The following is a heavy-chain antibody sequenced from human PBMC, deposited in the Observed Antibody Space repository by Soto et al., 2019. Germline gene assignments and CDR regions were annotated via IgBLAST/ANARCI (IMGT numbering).Heavy chain of an antibody. J-gene: IGHJ6*02. Sequence: QVQLVQSGAEVKKPGSSVKVSCKASGGTFSSYAISWVRQAPGQGLEWMGGIIPISGTANYAQKFQGRVTITADESTSTAYMELSLRSDDTAVYYCARSQGSSTILEINYYYYYGMDVWGQGTTVTVSS. CDR2: IIPISGTA. CDR3: ARSQGSSTILEINYYYYYGMDV. V-gene: IGHV1-69*01. D-gene: IGHD2-2*01. CDR1: GGTFSSYA.